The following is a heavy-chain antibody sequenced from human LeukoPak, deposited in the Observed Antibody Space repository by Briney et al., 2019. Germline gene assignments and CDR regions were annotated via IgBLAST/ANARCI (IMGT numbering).Heavy chain of an antibody. CDR1: GFTFSNYA. J-gene: IGHJ6*02. D-gene: IGHD4-17*01. V-gene: IGHV3-64D*06. Sequence: GGSLRLSCSASGFTFSNYAMHWVRQAPGKGLEYVSAISSNGGSTFYADSVKGRFTISRDNSENTLYFQMNSLRAEDTAVYYCVKSTRVTTAYYYYGMDVWGQGTTVTVSS. CDR2: ISSNGGST. CDR3: VKSTRVTTAYYYYGMDV.